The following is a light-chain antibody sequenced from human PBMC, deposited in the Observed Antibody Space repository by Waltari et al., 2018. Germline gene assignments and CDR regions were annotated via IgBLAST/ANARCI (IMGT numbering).Light chain of an antibody. Sequence: QSALTQPASVSGSPGQSITISCTGTSSDIGSYNYVSWYQQHPGKAPNLIIYDVTNRPSGVSNRFSGSKSGNTASLTISGLQAEDEADYYCSSYMDTTTLELFGGGTSLTVL. J-gene: IGLJ2*01. CDR2: DVT. CDR3: SSYMDTTTLEL. V-gene: IGLV2-14*03. CDR1: SSDIGSYNY.